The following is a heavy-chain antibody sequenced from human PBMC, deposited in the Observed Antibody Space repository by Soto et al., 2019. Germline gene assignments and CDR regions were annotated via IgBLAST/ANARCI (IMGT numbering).Heavy chain of an antibody. D-gene: IGHD6-6*01. V-gene: IGHV5-10-1*01. CDR2: IDPSDSYT. Sequence: GESLGISCKGSGYSFTSYWISWVRQMPGKGLEWMGRIDPSDSYTNYSPSFQGHVTISADKSISTAYLQWSSLKASDTAMYYCANLYSSSSPTYYYDYGMDVWGQGTTVTVSS. CDR3: ANLYSSSSPTYYYDYGMDV. J-gene: IGHJ6*02. CDR1: GYSFTSYW.